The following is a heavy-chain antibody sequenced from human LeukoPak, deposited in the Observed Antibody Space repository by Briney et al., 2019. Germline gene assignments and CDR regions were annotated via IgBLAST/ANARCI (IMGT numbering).Heavy chain of an antibody. D-gene: IGHD5-18*01. Sequence: PSETLSLTRTVSGYSISSGYYWGWIRQPPGKGLEWIGIIYHSGRTDYNPSLKSRVTISVDTSKNQFSLKLSSVTAADTAIYYCAREKAMGTWGQGTLVTVSS. V-gene: IGHV4-38-2*02. CDR1: GYSISSGYY. CDR3: AREKAMGT. CDR2: IYHSGRT. J-gene: IGHJ4*02.